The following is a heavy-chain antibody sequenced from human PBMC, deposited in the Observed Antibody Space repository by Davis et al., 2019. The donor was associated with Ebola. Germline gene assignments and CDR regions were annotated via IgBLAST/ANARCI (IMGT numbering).Heavy chain of an antibody. Sequence: GESLKISCVASGFIFRSYEMNWVRQSPGKGLEWVSSISGSGDRTDYADSVKGRFTISRDNSKNTLYLQMNSLRAEDTAVYYCARGLYWPNYYYYGMDVWGQGTTVTVSS. CDR3: ARGLYWPNYYYYGMDV. CDR1: GFIFRSYE. D-gene: IGHD2-8*02. V-gene: IGHV3-23*01. CDR2: ISGSGDRT. J-gene: IGHJ6*02.